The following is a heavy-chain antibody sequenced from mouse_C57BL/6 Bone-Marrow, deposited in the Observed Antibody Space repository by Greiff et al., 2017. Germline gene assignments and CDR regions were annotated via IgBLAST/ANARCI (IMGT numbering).Heavy chain of an antibody. V-gene: IGHV10-1*01. CDR3: ARGWFWFAY. CDR2: IRSKSNNYTT. D-gene: IGHD2-3*01. J-gene: IGHJ3*01. CDR1: GFSFNTYA. Sequence: EVQLVESGGGLVQPKGSLKLSCAASGFSFNTYAMNWVRQAPGKGLEWVARIRSKSNNYTTYYADSVKDRFTISRDDSESMLYLQMNNLKTEDTAMYYCARGWFWFAYWGQGTLVTVSA.